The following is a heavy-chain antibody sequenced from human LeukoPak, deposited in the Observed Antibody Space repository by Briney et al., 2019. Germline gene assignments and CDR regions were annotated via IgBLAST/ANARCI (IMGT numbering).Heavy chain of an antibody. J-gene: IGHJ4*02. CDR2: ISSLSTSI. V-gene: IGHV3-11*04. CDR3: GRDKED. CDR1: GFTFSGYC. Sequence: GGSLRLSCAASGFTFSGYCMSWIRQAPGKGLEWVSYISSLSTSIYYTDSVKGRFTISRDNAKNSLYLQMNNLRAEDTAVYYCGRDKEDWGQGTLVTVSS.